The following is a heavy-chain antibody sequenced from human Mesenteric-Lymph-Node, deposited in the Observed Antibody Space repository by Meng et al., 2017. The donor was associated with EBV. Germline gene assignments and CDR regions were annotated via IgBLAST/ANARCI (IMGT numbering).Heavy chain of an antibody. J-gene: IGHJ4*02. CDR3: ARDMVIYDY. D-gene: IGHD2-21*01. CDR2: ISSSATTI. Sequence: RQAPGKGLEWVSYISSSATTIYYADSVKGRFTISRDNAKNSLYLQMNSLRAEDTAVYFCARDMVIYDYWGRGTLVTVSS. V-gene: IGHV3-11*01.